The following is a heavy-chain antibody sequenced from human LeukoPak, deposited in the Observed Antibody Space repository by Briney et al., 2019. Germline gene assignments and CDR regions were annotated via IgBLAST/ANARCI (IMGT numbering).Heavy chain of an antibody. J-gene: IGHJ5*02. CDR1: GFTFSSYS. D-gene: IGHD2-15*01. Sequence: PGGSLRLSCAASGFTFSSYSVNWVRQAPGKGLEWVSYISSSSSTIYYADSVKGRFTISRDNAKNSLYLQMNSLRDEDTAVYYCAREVVVAATDWFDPWGQGTLVTVSS. CDR3: AREVVVAATDWFDP. V-gene: IGHV3-48*02. CDR2: ISSSSSTI.